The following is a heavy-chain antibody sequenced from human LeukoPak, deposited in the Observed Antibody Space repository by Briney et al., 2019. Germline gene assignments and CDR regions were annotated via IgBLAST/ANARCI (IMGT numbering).Heavy chain of an antibody. CDR1: GFTFSSYT. D-gene: IGHD3-9*01. V-gene: IGHV3-23*01. CDR2: INKSGGNA. J-gene: IGHJ4*02. Sequence: GGSLRLSCVASGFTFSSYTMSWVRRAPGKGLEWVSGINKSGGNAYHADSVKGRFTISRDNSKITLYLQMNSLGDEDTAVYYCARAPYDILTGYFLFDSWGQGTLVTVSS. CDR3: ARAPYDILTGYFLFDS.